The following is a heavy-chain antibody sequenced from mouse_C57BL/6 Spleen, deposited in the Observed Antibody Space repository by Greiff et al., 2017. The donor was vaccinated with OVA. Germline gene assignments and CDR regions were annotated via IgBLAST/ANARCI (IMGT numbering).Heavy chain of an antibody. Sequence: EVKLMESGGGLVKPGGSLKLSCAASGFTFSSYAMSWVRQTPEKRLEWVATISDGGSYTYYPDNVKGRFTISRDNAKNNLYLQMSHLKSEDTAMYYCARDRDYYGMGAWFAYWGQGTLVTVSA. CDR1: GFTFSSYA. CDR2: ISDGGSYT. J-gene: IGHJ3*01. V-gene: IGHV5-4*01. CDR3: ARDRDYYGMGAWFAY. D-gene: IGHD1-1*01.